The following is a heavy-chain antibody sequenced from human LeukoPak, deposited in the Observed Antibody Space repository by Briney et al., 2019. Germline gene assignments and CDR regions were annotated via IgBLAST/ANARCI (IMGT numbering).Heavy chain of an antibody. Sequence: SVKVSCKASEGTFSNFAISWVRQAPGQGLEWMGGIIPIFGTAKYAQKVQGRVAMSTDESKTTAYMELSSLRSEDSAVYYCARQGGITVFGVAQPGGAFDIWGQGTMVTVSS. CDR1: EGTFSNFA. J-gene: IGHJ3*02. CDR3: ARQGGITVFGVAQPGGAFDI. D-gene: IGHD3-3*01. V-gene: IGHV1-69*05. CDR2: IIPIFGTA.